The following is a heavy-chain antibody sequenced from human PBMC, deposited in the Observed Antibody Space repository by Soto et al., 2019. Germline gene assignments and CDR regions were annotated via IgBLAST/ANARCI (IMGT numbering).Heavy chain of an antibody. CDR3: ARGQRFSDWFDP. D-gene: IGHD3-3*01. V-gene: IGHV4-4*07. CDR1: GGSMSSYY. J-gene: IGHJ5*02. Sequence: SETLSLTCTVSGGSMSSYYWTWIRQPAGKGLEWIGRVYSSGGTHYNPSLKSRVKISIDTSKNQFSLRLLSVTDADTAVYYCARGQRFSDWFDPWGQGILVTVSS. CDR2: VYSSGGT.